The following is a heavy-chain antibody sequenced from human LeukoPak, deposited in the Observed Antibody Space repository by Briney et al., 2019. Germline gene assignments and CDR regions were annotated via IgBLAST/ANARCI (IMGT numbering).Heavy chain of an antibody. D-gene: IGHD3-3*02. CDR2: INPNSGGT. V-gene: IGHV1-2*02. CDR3: ARDLGSIFGVVMKR. CDR1: GYTFTGYY. Sequence: ASVKVSCKASGYTFTGYYMHWVRQARGQGIEWMGWINPNSGGTNYAQKFQGRVTMTRDTSISTAYMELSRLRSDDTTVYYCARDLGSIFGVVMKRWGQGTLVTVSS. J-gene: IGHJ4*02.